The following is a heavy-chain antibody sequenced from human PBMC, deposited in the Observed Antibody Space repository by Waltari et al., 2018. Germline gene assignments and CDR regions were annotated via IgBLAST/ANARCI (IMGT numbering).Heavy chain of an antibody. V-gene: IGHV4-59*01. CDR3: AREGGGAKADDAFDI. D-gene: IGHD1-26*01. Sequence: QVQLQESGPGLVKPSETLSLTCTVSGGSISSYYWSWIRQPPGKGMEWIGYIYYSGSTNYNPSLKSRVTISVDTSKNQFSLKLSSVTAADTAVYYCAREGGGAKADDAFDIWGQGTMVTVSS. J-gene: IGHJ3*02. CDR1: GGSISSYY. CDR2: IYYSGST.